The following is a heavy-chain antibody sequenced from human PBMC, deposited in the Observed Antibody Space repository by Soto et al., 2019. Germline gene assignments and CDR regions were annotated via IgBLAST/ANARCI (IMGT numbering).Heavy chain of an antibody. CDR2: IGASGAGT. J-gene: IGHJ4*02. Sequence: LRLSCAASGFTFSTFAMSWVRQAPGKGLEWVSGIGASGAGTYYAESVKDRFTISRDNSKNTLYLHMNSLRAEDTAVYYCALRKTGSYFDYWGREPRSPSPQ. CDR1: GFTFSTFA. V-gene: IGHV3-23*01. CDR3: ALRKTGSYFDY. D-gene: IGHD1-26*01.